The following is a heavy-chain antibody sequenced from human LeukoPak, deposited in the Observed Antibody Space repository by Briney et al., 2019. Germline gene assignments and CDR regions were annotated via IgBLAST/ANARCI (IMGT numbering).Heavy chain of an antibody. CDR2: IRCKAYGGTT. Sequence: GRSLRLSCTASGFTFGDYAMSWVRQAPGKGLEWVGFIRCKAYGGTTEYAASVKGRFTISRDDSKSIAYLQMNSLKIEDTAVYSCTRDVYYYDSSPPGYWGQGTLVTVS. CDR1: GFTFGDYA. D-gene: IGHD3-22*01. V-gene: IGHV3-49*04. J-gene: IGHJ4*02. CDR3: TRDVYYYDSSPPGY.